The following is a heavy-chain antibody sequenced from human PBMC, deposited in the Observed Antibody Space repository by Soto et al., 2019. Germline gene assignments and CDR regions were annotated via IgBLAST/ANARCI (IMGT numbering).Heavy chain of an antibody. D-gene: IGHD2-15*01. Sequence: VQLLESGGGLVQPGGSLRLSCAASGFTFSSYAMSWVRQAPGKGLEWVSAISGSGGSTYYADSVKGRFTISRDNSKNTLYLQMNSLRAEDTAVYYCAKEAASCSGGSCYSDAFDIWGQGTMVTVSS. CDR1: GFTFSSYA. J-gene: IGHJ3*02. CDR2: ISGSGGST. CDR3: AKEAASCSGGSCYSDAFDI. V-gene: IGHV3-23*01.